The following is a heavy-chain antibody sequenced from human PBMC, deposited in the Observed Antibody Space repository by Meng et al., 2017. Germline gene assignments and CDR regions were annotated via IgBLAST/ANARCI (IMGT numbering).Heavy chain of an antibody. CDR3: AREGRVDFDY. CDR2: INTNTRNT. J-gene: IGHJ4*02. V-gene: IGHV7-4-1*02. CDR1: GYTVTSYA. D-gene: IGHD1-26*01. Sequence: QAQLVESGSELKKPGGSVKVSCKASGYTVTSYAMNWVRQAPGQGLEWMAVINTNTRNTTYAQGFTGRFVFTLDTSVSTAYLQISSRKAEDTAVYYCAREGRVDFDYWGQGTLVTVSS.